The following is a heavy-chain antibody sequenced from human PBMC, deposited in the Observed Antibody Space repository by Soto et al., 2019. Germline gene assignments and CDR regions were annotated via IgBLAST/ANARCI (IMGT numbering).Heavy chain of an antibody. V-gene: IGHV4-59*08. Sequence: SETLSLTCTVSGGTISSYYWSWIRQTPGKGLEWIGYIYYSGSTNYNPSLKSRVTISVDTSKNQFSLKLSSVTAADTAVYYCARTDSGYDPNFDHWGQGTLVTVSS. CDR1: GGTISSYY. D-gene: IGHD5-12*01. CDR3: ARTDSGYDPNFDH. J-gene: IGHJ4*02. CDR2: IYYSGST.